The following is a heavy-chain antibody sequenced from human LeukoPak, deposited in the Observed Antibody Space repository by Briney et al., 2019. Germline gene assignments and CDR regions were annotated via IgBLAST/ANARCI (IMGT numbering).Heavy chain of an antibody. J-gene: IGHJ4*02. Sequence: GAPVKVSCKASGGTFSSYAISWVRQAPGQGLEWMGRIIPILGIANYAQKFQGRVTITADESTSTAYMELSSLRSEDTAVFYCAKEDTRFGDLSPAYWGQGTLVTVSS. D-gene: IGHD3-10*01. CDR3: AKEDTRFGDLSPAY. CDR2: IIPILGIA. CDR1: GGTFSSYA. V-gene: IGHV1-69*04.